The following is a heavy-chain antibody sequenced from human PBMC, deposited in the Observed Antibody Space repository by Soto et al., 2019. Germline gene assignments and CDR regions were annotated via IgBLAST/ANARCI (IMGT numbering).Heavy chain of an antibody. D-gene: IGHD1-1*01. CDR2: IHHSGIT. V-gene: IGHV4-61*01. CDR3: DNRPPFDY. J-gene: IGHJ4*02. Sequence: SETLSLTCSVSGGSVNDGNFYWNWIRQSPGKGLEWIGHIHHSGITNYNPSLKSRVTISVDTSKNEFSLKLSSVTAADTAVYNWDNRPPFDYWGQGTLVTVS. CDR1: GGSVNDGNFY.